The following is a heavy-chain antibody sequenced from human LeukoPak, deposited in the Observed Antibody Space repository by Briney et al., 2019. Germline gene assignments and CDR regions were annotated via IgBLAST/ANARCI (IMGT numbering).Heavy chain of an antibody. CDR3: AKDVGYSSSWYYFAY. Sequence: PGGSLSLSCGASGFTFSSYAMSWVRQAPGKGLEWVSAISGSGGSTYYADSVKGRFTISRDNSKNTPYLQMNGLRAEDTAVYYCAKDVGYSSSWYYFAYWGQGTLVTVYS. CDR1: GFTFSSYA. D-gene: IGHD6-13*01. CDR2: ISGSGGST. V-gene: IGHV3-23*01. J-gene: IGHJ4*02.